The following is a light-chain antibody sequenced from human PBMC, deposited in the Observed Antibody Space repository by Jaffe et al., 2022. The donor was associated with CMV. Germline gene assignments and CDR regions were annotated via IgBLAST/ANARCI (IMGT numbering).Light chain of an antibody. V-gene: IGKV3-15*01. CDR1: QGVSNN. J-gene: IGKJ1*01. Sequence: EIVMTQSPATLSVSPGERATLSCRASQGVSNNLAWYQQKPGQAPRLLIHGASTRATGIPDRFSGSGSGTEFTLTISSLQSEDFAVYYCQQYNYWPRGTFGQGTKVEIK. CDR2: GAS. CDR3: QQYNYWPRGT.